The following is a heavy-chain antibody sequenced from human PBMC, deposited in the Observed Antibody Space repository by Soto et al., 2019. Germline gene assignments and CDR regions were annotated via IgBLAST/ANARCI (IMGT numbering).Heavy chain of an antibody. V-gene: IGHV3-33*01. J-gene: IGHJ6*02. CDR3: ARDEGSYYYDSGPRQRYFYYYYSMDV. D-gene: IGHD3-10*01. CDR1: GFMFSSYG. Sequence: QMQLVESGGGVVQPGRSLRLSCAASGFMFSSYGMHWVRQAPGKGLEWVAVIQYYGSHKYSADSVKGRFTISRDNSKNTLYLEMNRPRAEDTAVYYCARDEGSYYYDSGPRQRYFYYYYSMDVWGQGTTVTVSS. CDR2: IQYYGSHK.